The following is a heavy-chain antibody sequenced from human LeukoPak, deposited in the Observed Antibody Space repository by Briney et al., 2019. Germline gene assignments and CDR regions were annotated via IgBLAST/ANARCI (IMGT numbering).Heavy chain of an antibody. CDR2: ISYDGSNK. CDR1: GFTFSSYS. J-gene: IGHJ3*02. D-gene: IGHD1-26*01. Sequence: PGRSLRLSCAASGFTFSSYSMHWVRQAPGKGLEWVAVISYDGSNKYYADSVKGRFTISRDNSKNTLYLQMNSLRAEDTAVYYCAKDCSGSFVCAWHDAFDIWGQGTMVTVSS. CDR3: AKDCSGSFVCAWHDAFDI. V-gene: IGHV3-30-3*01.